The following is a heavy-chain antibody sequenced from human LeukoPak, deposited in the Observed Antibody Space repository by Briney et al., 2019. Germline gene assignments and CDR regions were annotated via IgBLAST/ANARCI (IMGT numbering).Heavy chain of an antibody. Sequence: GGSLRLSCEASGFTFGNFGMTWVRQAPGKGLQWVSGITGSTTWTYYAASVKGRFTVSRDNSQNTLHLQMNSLRADDTAVYYCARGLVSSGTGYFDLWGRGTLVTVSS. J-gene: IGHJ2*01. CDR3: ARGLVSSGTGYFDL. CDR2: ITGSTTWT. V-gene: IGHV3-23*01. D-gene: IGHD3-10*02. CDR1: GFTFGNFG.